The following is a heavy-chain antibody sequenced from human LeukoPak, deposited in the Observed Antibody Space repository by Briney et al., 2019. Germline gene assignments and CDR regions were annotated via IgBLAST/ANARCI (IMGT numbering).Heavy chain of an antibody. CDR3: ARDRAYDSSGYYGFDY. D-gene: IGHD3-22*01. Sequence: WGSLRLSCAASGFTFSSYSMNWVRQAPGKGLEWVSSISSSSSYIYYADSVKGRFTISRDNAKNSLYLQMNSLRAEDTAVYYCARDRAYDSSGYYGFDYWGQGTLVTVSS. CDR1: GFTFSSYS. CDR2: ISSSSSYI. V-gene: IGHV3-21*01. J-gene: IGHJ4*02.